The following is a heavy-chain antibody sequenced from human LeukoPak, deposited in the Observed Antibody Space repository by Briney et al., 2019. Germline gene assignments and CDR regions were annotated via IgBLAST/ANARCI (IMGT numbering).Heavy chain of an antibody. CDR3: ARDLCCGSYSSGRRAFDI. J-gene: IGHJ3*02. Sequence: GGSLRLSCAAPGFTFSSYSMNWVRQAPGKGLEWVSSISSSSSYIYYADSVKGRFTISRDNAKNSLYLQMNSLRAEDTAVYYCARDLCCGSYSSGRRAFDIWGQGTMVTVSS. CDR2: ISSSSSYI. D-gene: IGHD1-26*01. V-gene: IGHV3-21*01. CDR1: GFTFSSYS.